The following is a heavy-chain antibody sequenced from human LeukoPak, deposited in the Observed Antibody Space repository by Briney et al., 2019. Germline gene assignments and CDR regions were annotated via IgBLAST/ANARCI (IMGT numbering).Heavy chain of an antibody. V-gene: IGHV4-34*01. D-gene: IGHD5-18*01. CDR1: GGSFSGYY. J-gene: IGHJ4*02. Sequence: SETLSLTCAVYGGSFSGYYWSWIRQPPGKGLEWIGEINHSGSTNYNPSLKSRVTISVDTSKNQFSLKLGSVTAADTAVYYCARGWGFSYGLLDYWGQGTLVTVSS. CDR2: INHSGST. CDR3: ARGWGFSYGLLDY.